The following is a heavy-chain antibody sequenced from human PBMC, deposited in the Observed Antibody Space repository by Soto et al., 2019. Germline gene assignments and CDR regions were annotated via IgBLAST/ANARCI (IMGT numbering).Heavy chain of an antibody. V-gene: IGHV1-69*02. Sequence: QVQRVQSGAEVKKPGSSVKVSCKASGGTFSSYTISWVRQAPGQGLEWMGRIIPILGMANYAQTFAGRVTITADKSTSTASMELSSLISEDTAVYDCASVILGQCRGGSARDAFDICGRGTMVTFSS. J-gene: IGHJ3*02. CDR3: ASVILGQCRGGSARDAFDI. CDR1: GGTFSSYT. CDR2: IIPILGMA. D-gene: IGHD2-15*01.